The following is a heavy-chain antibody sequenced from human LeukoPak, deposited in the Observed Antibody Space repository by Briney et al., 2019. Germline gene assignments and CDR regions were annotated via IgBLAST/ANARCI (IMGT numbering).Heavy chain of an antibody. Sequence: SETLSLTCAVYGGSFSGYYWSWIRQPPGKGLEGIGQINHSGSTNYNPSLKSRVTISVDTSKNQFSLKLSSVTAADTAVYYCAREGIAAAGRGWFDPWGQGTLVTVSS. CDR2: INHSGST. CDR3: AREGIAAAGRGWFDP. D-gene: IGHD6-13*01. CDR1: GGSFSGYY. J-gene: IGHJ5*02. V-gene: IGHV4-34*01.